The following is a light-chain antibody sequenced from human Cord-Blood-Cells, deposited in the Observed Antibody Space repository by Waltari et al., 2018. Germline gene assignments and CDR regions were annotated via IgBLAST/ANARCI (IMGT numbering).Light chain of an antibody. J-gene: IGLJ3*02. CDR2: GNS. V-gene: IGLV1-40*01. CDR3: QSYDSSLSGWV. CDR1: SSNIGAGYD. Sequence: QSVLTQLPSVSGAPGQRVTISCTGSSSNIGAGYDVHWYQQLPGTAPKLLIYGNSNRPSGVPDRCSCSKSGTSASLAITGRQAEDEADYYCQSYDSSLSGWVFGGGTKLTVL.